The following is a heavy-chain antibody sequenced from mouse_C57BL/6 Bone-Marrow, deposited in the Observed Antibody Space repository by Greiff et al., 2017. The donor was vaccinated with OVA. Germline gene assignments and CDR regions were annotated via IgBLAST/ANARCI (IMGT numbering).Heavy chain of an antibody. CDR2: IYPGNSDT. D-gene: IGHD1-1*01. CDR1: GYTFTSYW. J-gene: IGHJ1*03. Sequence: VQLKQSGTVLARPGASVKMSCKTSGYTFTSYWMHWVKQRPGQGLEWIGAIYPGNSDTSYNQKFKGKAKLTAVTSASTAYMELSSLTNEDSAVYYCTSSGFYYYGSSYVWYFDVWGTGTTVTVSS. V-gene: IGHV1-5*01. CDR3: TSSGFYYYGSSYVWYFDV.